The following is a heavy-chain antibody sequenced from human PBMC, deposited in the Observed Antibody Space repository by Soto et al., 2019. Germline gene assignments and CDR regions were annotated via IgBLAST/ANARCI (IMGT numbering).Heavy chain of an antibody. CDR2: ISGYNGNT. CDR3: SRGDYITASEYNDY. V-gene: IGHV1-18*01. J-gene: IGHJ4*02. D-gene: IGHD4-4*01. Sequence: QVQLVQSGAEVKKPGASVKVSCKASGYTFTSCGISWVRQAPGQGLEWMGWISGYNGNTNYAQHLQVRFTLSIDTPTSTAYMELRSLRSDDTAVYYWSRGDYITASEYNDYWGQGTLVTVSA. CDR1: GYTFTSCG.